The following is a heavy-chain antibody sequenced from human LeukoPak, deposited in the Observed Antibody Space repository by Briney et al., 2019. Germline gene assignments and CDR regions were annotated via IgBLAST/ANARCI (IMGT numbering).Heavy chain of an antibody. CDR2: IYYSGNT. D-gene: IGHD5-12*01. Sequence: SETLSLTCTVSGGSVSSGSSYWSRIRQPPGKGLEWIGYIYYSGNTNYNPSLKSRVTISVDTSKNQVSLKLSSVTAADTAVYYCATDWDMVARYFDLWGRGTLVTVSS. CDR1: GGSVSSGSSY. V-gene: IGHV4-61*01. J-gene: IGHJ2*01. CDR3: ATDWDMVARYFDL.